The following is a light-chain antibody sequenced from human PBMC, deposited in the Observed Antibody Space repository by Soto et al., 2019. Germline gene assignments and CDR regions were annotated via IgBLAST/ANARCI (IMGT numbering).Light chain of an antibody. V-gene: IGKV1-5*01. J-gene: IGKJ1*01. CDR1: QSTSSY. Sequence: DIQMTQSPSTLSASVGDRVTITCRASQSTSSYLAWYQQKPGKAPKLLIYAASTLYGGVPSRFSGSGSGTEFTLTISSLQPDDFATYYCQQYNSYSTFGQGTKVDIK. CDR3: QQYNSYST. CDR2: AAS.